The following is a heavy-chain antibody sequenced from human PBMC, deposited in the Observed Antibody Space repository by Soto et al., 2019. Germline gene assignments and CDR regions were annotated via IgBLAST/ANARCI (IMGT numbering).Heavy chain of an antibody. V-gene: IGHV3-23*01. CDR3: TKENLARRGLSDD. CDR2: ISGSGVKT. J-gene: IGHJ4*02. CDR1: GFTFKSHA. Sequence: EVQRLESGGGLVQPGGSLRLSCAASGFTFKSHAMSWVRQAPGKGLEWVSAISGSGVKTYYADSVKGRFTISRDNSKNTPYLHLNSLRYVDMAVYYHTKENLARRGLSDDWGQGTLVTVST. D-gene: IGHD2-15*01.